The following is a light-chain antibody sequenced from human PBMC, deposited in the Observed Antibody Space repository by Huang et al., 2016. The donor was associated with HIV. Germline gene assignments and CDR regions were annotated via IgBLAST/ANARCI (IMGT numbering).Light chain of an antibody. CDR1: QDINNF. CDR2: AAS. J-gene: IGKJ3*01. V-gene: IGKV1-8*01. Sequence: IRMNQSPSSLSAATGDSVTITCRANQDINNFLAWYQQRPGSVPKLLIYAASTLQSGVPSRFSVKGSGTDFTLTIGCLHSEDVATYYCQQYDIHPLTFGPGTRVDIK. CDR3: QQYDIHPLT.